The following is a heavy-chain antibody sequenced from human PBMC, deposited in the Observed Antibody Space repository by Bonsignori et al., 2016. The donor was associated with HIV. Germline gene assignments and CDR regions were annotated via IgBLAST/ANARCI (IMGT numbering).Heavy chain of an antibody. CDR2: INPNSGGT. V-gene: IGHV1-2*02. Sequence: VRQMPGKGLEWMGWINPNSGGTNYAQKFQGRVTMTRDTSISTAYMELSRLRSDDTAVYYCARDPAYSSSPFDYWGQGTLVTVSS. D-gene: IGHD6-6*01. CDR3: ARDPAYSSSPFDY. J-gene: IGHJ4*02.